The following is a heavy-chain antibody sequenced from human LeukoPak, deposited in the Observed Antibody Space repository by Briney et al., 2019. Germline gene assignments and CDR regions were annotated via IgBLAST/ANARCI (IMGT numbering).Heavy chain of an antibody. CDR1: GFTFSSYE. Sequence: GGSLRLSCAASGFTFSSYEMIWVRQAPGKGLEWVSYISSNGGAMSYADSVKGRFTISRDNAKNSLYLQMNSLRAEDTAVYYCARDYVVPAAIGNLNWFDPWGQGTLVTVSS. D-gene: IGHD2-2*02. CDR2: ISSNGGAM. J-gene: IGHJ5*02. V-gene: IGHV3-48*03. CDR3: ARDYVVPAAIGNLNWFDP.